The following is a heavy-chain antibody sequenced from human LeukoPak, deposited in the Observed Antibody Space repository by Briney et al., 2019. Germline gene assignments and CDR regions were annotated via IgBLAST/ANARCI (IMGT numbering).Heavy chain of an antibody. D-gene: IGHD2-15*01. CDR3: ARRAGWSYYYYYMDV. CDR1: GGSISSSSYY. J-gene: IGHJ6*03. V-gene: IGHV4-39*07. Sequence: PSETLSLTCTVSGGSISSSSYYWGWIRQPPGKGLEWIGSIYYSGSTYYTPSLKSRVTISVDTSKNQFSLKLSSVTAADTAVYYCARRAGWSYYYYYMDVWGKGTTVTVSS. CDR2: IYYSGST.